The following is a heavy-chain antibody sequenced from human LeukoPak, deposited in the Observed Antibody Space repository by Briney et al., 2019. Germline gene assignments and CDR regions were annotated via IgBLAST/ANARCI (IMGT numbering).Heavy chain of an antibody. Sequence: GRSLRLSCAASGFTFSSYSMNWVRQAPGKGLEWVSYISSSSSTIYYADSVKGRFTISRDNAKNSLYLQMNSLRAEDTAVYYCARDPVVAGTYYYYGMDVWGQGTMVTVSS. CDR2: ISSSSSTI. CDR3: ARDPVVAGTYYYYGMDV. V-gene: IGHV3-48*04. D-gene: IGHD6-19*01. J-gene: IGHJ6*02. CDR1: GFTFSSYS.